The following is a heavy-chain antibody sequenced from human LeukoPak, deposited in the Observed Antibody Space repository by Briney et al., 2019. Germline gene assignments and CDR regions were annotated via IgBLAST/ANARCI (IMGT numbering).Heavy chain of an antibody. D-gene: IGHD6-19*01. Sequence: GGSLRLSCAASGFTFSSYTMSWVRQAPGKGLEWVSAISGSGGSTYYADSVKGRFTISRDNSKNTLYLQMNSLRAEDTAVYYCARATSGWTTDDPWGQGTLVTVSS. V-gene: IGHV3-23*01. J-gene: IGHJ5*02. CDR2: ISGSGGST. CDR1: GFTFSSYT. CDR3: ARATSGWTTDDP.